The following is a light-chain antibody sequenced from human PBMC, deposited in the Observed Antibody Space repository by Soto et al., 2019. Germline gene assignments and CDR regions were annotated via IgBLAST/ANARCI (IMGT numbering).Light chain of an antibody. Sequence: QSALTQPASVSGAPGQSITIACTGTSGDVGSYNLVSWYQQHPGKAPKLLIYEVTERPSGVPNRFSGSKSGNTASLTVSGLQAEDEADYFCSSYAASNNFYFVFGGGTQLTVL. CDR1: SGDVGSYNL. V-gene: IGLV2-14*02. CDR2: EVT. CDR3: SSYAASNNFYFV. J-gene: IGLJ3*02.